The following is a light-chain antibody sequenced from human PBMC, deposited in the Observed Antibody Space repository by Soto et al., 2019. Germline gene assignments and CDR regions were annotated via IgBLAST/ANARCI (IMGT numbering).Light chain of an antibody. J-gene: IGLJ2*01. CDR3: QTWGTGILV. Sequence: QSVLTQSPSASASLGASVKLTCTLCRGHSSYAIAWHQQQPEKGPRYLMKLNSDGSHNKGDGIPDRFSGSSSGAERYLTISSLQSEDESDYYCQTWGTGILVFVGGTNVTVL. V-gene: IGLV4-69*01. CDR1: RGHSSYA. CDR2: LNSDGSH.